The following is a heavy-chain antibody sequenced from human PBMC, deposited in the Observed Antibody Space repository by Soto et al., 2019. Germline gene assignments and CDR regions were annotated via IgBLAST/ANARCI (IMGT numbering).Heavy chain of an antibody. V-gene: IGHV3-49*04. CDR3: TRGRYDFWSGYPWADYYYYGMDV. D-gene: IGHD3-3*01. CDR1: GFTFGDYA. CDR2: IRSKAYGGTT. Sequence: GGSLRLSCTASGFTFGDYAMSWVRQAPGKGLEWVGFIRSKAYGGTTEYAASVKGRFTISRDDPKSIAYLQMNSLKTEDTAVYYCTRGRYDFWSGYPWADYYYYGMDVWGQGTTVTVSS. J-gene: IGHJ6*02.